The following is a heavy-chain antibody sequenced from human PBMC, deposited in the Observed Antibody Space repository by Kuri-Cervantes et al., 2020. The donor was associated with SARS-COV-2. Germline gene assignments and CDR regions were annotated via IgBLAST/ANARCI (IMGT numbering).Heavy chain of an antibody. V-gene: IGHV4-34*01. Sequence: SETLSLTCAVYGGSFSGYYWSWIRQPPGKGLEWIGEINHSGSTNYNPSLKSRVTISVDTSKNQFSLKLSSVTAADTAVYYCARSGDSRHTIFGVVITTGVDYWGQGTLVTVSS. CDR1: GGSFSGYY. D-gene: IGHD3-3*01. CDR3: ARSGDSRHTIFGVVITTGVDY. J-gene: IGHJ4*02. CDR2: INHSGST.